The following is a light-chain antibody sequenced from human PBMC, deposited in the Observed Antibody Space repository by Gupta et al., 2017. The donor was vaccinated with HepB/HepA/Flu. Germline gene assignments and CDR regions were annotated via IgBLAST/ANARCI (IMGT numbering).Light chain of an antibody. V-gene: IGLV1-51*02. J-gene: IGLJ1*01. Sequence: QSVLTQPPPVSAAAGQTVTITCPGRSSKIGNNYVYWYQQIPGTAPKLLIYESNKRPSAIPARFSASKSGTSATLGITGLQTGEEADYYWETWDNSRRGGVFGTGTKVTVL. CDR1: SSKIGNNY. CDR3: ETWDNSRRGGV. CDR2: ESN.